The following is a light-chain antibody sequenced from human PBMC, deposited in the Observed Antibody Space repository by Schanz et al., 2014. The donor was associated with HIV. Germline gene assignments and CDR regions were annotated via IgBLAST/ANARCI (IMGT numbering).Light chain of an antibody. CDR3: QSYDKRLRGPHV. CDR1: SSNIGAGYD. J-gene: IGLJ2*01. Sequence: QSVLTQPPSVSGAPGQRVSISCTGSSSNIGAGYDVHWYQQFPGTPPKLLINANTNRPSGVPDRFSGSKSGTSASLVITGLRAEDEAGDYCQSYDKRLRGPHVFGGGTKLTGL. V-gene: IGLV1-40*01. CDR2: ANT.